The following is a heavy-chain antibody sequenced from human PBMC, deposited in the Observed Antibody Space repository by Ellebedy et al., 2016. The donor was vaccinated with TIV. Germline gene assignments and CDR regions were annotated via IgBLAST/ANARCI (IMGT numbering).Heavy chain of an antibody. J-gene: IGHJ4*02. D-gene: IGHD3-10*01. V-gene: IGHV3-23*01. Sequence: GESLKISCAASGFTFSSYVMSWVRQAPGKGLEWVSVIRGSGGSTYYADAVRGRFTISRDNFKNTLFLQMHSLRGEDTAVYYCAKDVWEKVRYFDSWGQGTLVTVSS. CDR3: AKDVWEKVRYFDS. CDR1: GFTFSSYV. CDR2: IRGSGGST.